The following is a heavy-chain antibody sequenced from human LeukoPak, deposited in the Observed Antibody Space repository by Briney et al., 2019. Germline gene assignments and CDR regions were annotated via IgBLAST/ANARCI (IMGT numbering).Heavy chain of an antibody. CDR3: ARDLPGIAAAGLFDY. CDR2: TYYRSKWYN. D-gene: IGHD6-13*01. CDR1: GDSVSSDSAA. J-gene: IGHJ4*02. V-gene: IGHV6-1*01. Sequence: SQTLSLTCAISGDSVSSDSAAWHWVRQSPSRGLEWLGRTYYRSKWYNDYAVSVKSRITINPDTSKNQFSLQLNSVTPEDTAVYYCARDLPGIAAAGLFDYWGQGTLVTVSS.